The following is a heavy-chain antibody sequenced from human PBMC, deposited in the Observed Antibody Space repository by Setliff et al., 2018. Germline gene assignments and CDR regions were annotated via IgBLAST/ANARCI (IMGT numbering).Heavy chain of an antibody. D-gene: IGHD3-10*01. CDR2: INAGNGNT. Sequence: GASVKVSCKASGYTFTSYAMHWVRQAPGQRLEWMGWINAGNGNTKYSQKFQGRVTITRDTSASTAYMELSSLRSEDTAVYYCARGDGSGSYYYYYYGMDVWGQGTTVTV. CDR1: GYTFTSYA. CDR3: ARGDGSGSYYYYYYGMDV. J-gene: IGHJ6*02. V-gene: IGHV1-3*01.